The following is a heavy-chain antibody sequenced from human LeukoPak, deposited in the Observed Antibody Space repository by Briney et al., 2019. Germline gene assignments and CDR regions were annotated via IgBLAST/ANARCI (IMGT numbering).Heavy chain of an antibody. D-gene: IGHD5-18*01. CDR3: ARTAGWSNGFDY. CDR2: IYISGTT. V-gene: IGHV4-31*03. J-gene: IGHJ4*02. CDR1: GGSISTVGYY. Sequence: PSRTLSLTCTVSGGSISTVGYYWTWIRQHPGKGLEWIGLIYISGTTYYNPSLESRVTISGDTSKNQFSLKLNSVTAADTAVYYCARTAGWSNGFDYWGQGTLGT.